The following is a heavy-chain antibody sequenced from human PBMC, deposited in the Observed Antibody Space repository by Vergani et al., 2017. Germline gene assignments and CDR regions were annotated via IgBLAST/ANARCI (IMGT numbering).Heavy chain of an antibody. V-gene: IGHV1-18*04. CDR1: GYPFVNHP. CDR3: ARSQMATNVFDL. J-gene: IGHJ4*02. Sequence: AQLGQSASEVKKPGDSVTLSCKSSGYPFVNHPITWVRQAPGQGLEWMGWSSPYNHKTLYSQKVEGRVTMTSDTSSSTVFLELRRLTSADTAIYYCARSQMATNVFDLWGRGTVVTVSS. CDR2: SSPYNHKT. D-gene: IGHD5-24*01.